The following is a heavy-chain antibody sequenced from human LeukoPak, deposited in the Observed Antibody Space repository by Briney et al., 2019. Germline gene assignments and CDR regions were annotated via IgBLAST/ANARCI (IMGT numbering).Heavy chain of an antibody. CDR2: ISGCDGST. CDR3: VKGGWLDD. J-gene: IGHJ4*02. CDR1: GFSFNTFD. V-gene: IGHV3-23*01. D-gene: IGHD2-15*01. Sequence: SLRLTCAASGFSFNTFDMSWARQAPGRGLEWVSFISGCDGSTQYANSVKGRVTISRDNFNNLLYLDMHSLRGDDTAIYYCVKGGWLDDYGQGTLVTVSS.